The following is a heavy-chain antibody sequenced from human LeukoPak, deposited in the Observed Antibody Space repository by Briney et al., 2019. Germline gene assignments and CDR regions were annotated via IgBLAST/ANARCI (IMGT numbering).Heavy chain of an antibody. CDR1: GFTFSRYE. V-gene: IGHV3-48*03. J-gene: IGHJ3*02. D-gene: IGHD5-18*01. Sequence: SGGSLRLSCAASGFTFSRYEMNWVRQAPGTGLEWVSYISSSGSTMYYADSVKGRFTISRDDAKNSLYLQVNSLRAEDTAVYYCARWGDPKYSINAFDIWGQGTMVTVSS. CDR3: ARWGDPKYSINAFDI. CDR2: ISSSGSTM.